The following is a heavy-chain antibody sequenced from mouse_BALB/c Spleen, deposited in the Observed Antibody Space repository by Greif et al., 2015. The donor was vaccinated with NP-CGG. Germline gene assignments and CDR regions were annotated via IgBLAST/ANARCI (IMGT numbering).Heavy chain of an antibody. Sequence: EVKLQESGGGLVQPGGSLRLSCATSGFTFTDYYMSWVRQPPGKALEWLGFIRNKANGYTTEYSASVKGRFTISRDNSQSIRYLQMNTLRAEDSSTYYCARDLYAMDYWGQGTSVTVSS. J-gene: IGHJ4*01. CDR3: ARDLYAMDY. CDR1: GFTFTDYY. CDR2: IRNKANGYTT. V-gene: IGHV7-3*02.